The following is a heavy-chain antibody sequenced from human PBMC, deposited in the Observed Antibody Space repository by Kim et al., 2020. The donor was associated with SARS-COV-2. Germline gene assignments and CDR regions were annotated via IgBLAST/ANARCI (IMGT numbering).Heavy chain of an antibody. CDR1: GYTFTSYY. V-gene: IGHV1-46*01. Sequence: ASVKVSCKASGYTFTSYYMHWVRQAPGQGLEWMGIINPSGGSTSYAQKFQGRVTMTRDTSTSTVYMELSSLRSEDTAVYYCARVSHCTNGVCYDFDYWGQGTLVTVSS. CDR3: ARVSHCTNGVCYDFDY. D-gene: IGHD2-8*01. J-gene: IGHJ4*02. CDR2: INPSGGST.